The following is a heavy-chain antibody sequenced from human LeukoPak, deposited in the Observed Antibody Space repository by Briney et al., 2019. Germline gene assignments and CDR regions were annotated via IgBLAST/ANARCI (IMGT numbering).Heavy chain of an antibody. CDR1: GFTFSNHA. J-gene: IGHJ4*02. V-gene: IGHV3-23*01. D-gene: IGHD2-21*02. CDR2: IRASGGST. CDR3: AKDKIAYCGGDCYSRALYYFDD. Sequence: GGSLRLSCAASGFTFSNHAMSWVRQAPGKGLEWVSNIRASGGSTYYADSVKGRFTISRDNSKNTLYLQMNSLRAEDTAVYYCAKDKIAYCGGDCYSRALYYFDDWGQGILVTVSS.